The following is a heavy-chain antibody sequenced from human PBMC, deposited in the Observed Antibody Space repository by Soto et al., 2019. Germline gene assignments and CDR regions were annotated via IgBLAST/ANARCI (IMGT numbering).Heavy chain of an antibody. CDR2: INPSGGST. D-gene: IGHD6-19*01. V-gene: IGHV1-46*01. Sequence: ASVKVSCKASGYTFTSYYMHWVRQAPGQGLEWMGIINPSGGSTSYAQKFQGRVTMTRDTSTSTVYMELSSPRSEDTAVYYCAREGIAVAGTDYGMDVWGQETTLTVSS. J-gene: IGHJ6*02. CDR1: GYTFTSYY. CDR3: AREGIAVAGTDYGMDV.